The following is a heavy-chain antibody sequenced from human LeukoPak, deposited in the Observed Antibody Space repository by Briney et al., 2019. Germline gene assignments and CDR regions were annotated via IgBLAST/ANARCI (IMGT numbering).Heavy chain of an antibody. J-gene: IGHJ2*01. CDR2: IYYSGST. Sequence: SETLSLTCIVSGGSISSYYWSWIRQPPGKGLEWIGYIYYSGSTNYNPSLKSRVTISVDTSKNQFSLKLSSVTAADTAVYYCASLTRRSWYFDLWGRGTLVTVSS. D-gene: IGHD1-14*01. V-gene: IGHV4-59*01. CDR1: GGSISSYY. CDR3: ASLTRRSWYFDL.